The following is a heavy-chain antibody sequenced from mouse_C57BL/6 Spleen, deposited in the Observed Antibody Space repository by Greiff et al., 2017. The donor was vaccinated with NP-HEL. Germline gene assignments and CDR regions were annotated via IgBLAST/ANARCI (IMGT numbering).Heavy chain of an antibody. D-gene: IGHD1-1*01. Sequence: VQLQQPGAELVMPGASVKLSCKASGYTFTSYWMHWVKQRPGQGLEWIGEIDPSDSYTNYNQKFKGKSTLTVDKSSSTAYMQLSSLTSEDSAVYYCARRLLLRRGGYYAMDYWGQGTSVTVSS. V-gene: IGHV1-69*01. CDR3: ARRLLLRRGGYYAMDY. CDR1: GYTFTSYW. J-gene: IGHJ4*01. CDR2: IDPSDSYT.